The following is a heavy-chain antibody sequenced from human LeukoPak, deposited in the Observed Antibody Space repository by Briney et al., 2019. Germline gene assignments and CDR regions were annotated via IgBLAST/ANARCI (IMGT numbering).Heavy chain of an antibody. V-gene: IGHV1-69*05. Sequence: SVKVSCKASGGTFSSYAISWVRQAPGQGLESMGRIIPIFGTANYAQKFQGRVTITTDESTSPAYLERSSLRSEDTAVYYCARAIVGTTCFDYWGQGTLVTVSS. D-gene: IGHD1-26*01. CDR1: GGTFSSYA. CDR3: ARAIVGTTCFDY. J-gene: IGHJ4*02. CDR2: IIPIFGTA.